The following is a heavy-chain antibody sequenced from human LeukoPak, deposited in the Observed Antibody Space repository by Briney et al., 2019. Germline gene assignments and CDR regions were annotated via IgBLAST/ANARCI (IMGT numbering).Heavy chain of an antibody. CDR2: IYPFDSES. V-gene: IGHV5-51*01. CDR3: ARPNWARRYFDY. CDR1: GYSFTNYG. Sequence: RGESLKISCKVSGYSFTNYGIGWVRQMPGKGLEWMGIIYPFDSESRYSPSFQGQVTISADKSITTAYLQWSSLKASDTAMYYCARPNWARRYFDYWGQGTLVTVSS. D-gene: IGHD7-27*01. J-gene: IGHJ4*02.